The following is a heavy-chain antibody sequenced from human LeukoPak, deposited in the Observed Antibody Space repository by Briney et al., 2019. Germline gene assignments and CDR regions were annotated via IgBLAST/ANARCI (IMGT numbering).Heavy chain of an antibody. D-gene: IGHD2-15*01. J-gene: IGHJ4*02. CDR1: GFIFSSYT. CDR2: INWNGGST. V-gene: IGHV3-20*04. CDR3: ARGLGSVVVVAATLDY. Sequence: PRGSLRLSCAASGFIFSSYTMSWVRQAPGKGLEWVSGINWNGGSTDYADSVKGRFSISRDNAKNSLYLQMNSLRAEDTAFYYCARGLGSVVVVAATLDYWGQGTLVTVSS.